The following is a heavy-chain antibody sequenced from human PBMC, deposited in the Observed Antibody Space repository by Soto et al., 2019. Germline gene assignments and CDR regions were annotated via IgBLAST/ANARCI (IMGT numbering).Heavy chain of an antibody. D-gene: IGHD3-16*01. V-gene: IGHV3-7*03. CDR2: IKPDGSAT. CDR3: FGGNGGPQ. Sequence: GSLRLSCATSDFTFRNYWMNWVRQAPGKGLEWVANIKPDGSATNYVDSVKGRFTISRDNVRNSVSLQMNSLRVEDTAVYFCFGGNGGPQWGQGTLVTVSS. CDR1: DFTFRNYW. J-gene: IGHJ4*02.